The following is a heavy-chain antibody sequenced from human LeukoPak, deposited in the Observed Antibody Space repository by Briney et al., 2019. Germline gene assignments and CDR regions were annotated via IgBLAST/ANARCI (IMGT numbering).Heavy chain of an antibody. J-gene: IGHJ4*02. CDR1: GFTFSDYY. D-gene: IGHD5-18*01. CDR3: VREARGYHYTYFDY. Sequence: GGSLRLSCAVSGFTFSDYYMSWIRQAPGEGLEWLSYISSSGITTYYADSVKGRFTVSRDNAKDSLYLQMNSLRAGDTAVYYCVREARGYHYTYFDYWGQGTLVTVSS. CDR2: ISSSGITT. V-gene: IGHV3-11*04.